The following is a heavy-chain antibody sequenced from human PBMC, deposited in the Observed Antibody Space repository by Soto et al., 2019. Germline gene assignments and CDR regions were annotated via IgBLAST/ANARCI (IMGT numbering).Heavy chain of an antibody. D-gene: IGHD3-3*01. Sequence: LRLSCAASGFTFSSYAMHWVRQSPGKGLEWVAVISYDGSNKYYADSVKGRFTISRDNSKNTLYLQMNSLRAEDTAVYYCARNVHITIFGVGRSEDAFDIWGQGTMVTVSS. CDR1: GFTFSSYA. CDR2: ISYDGSNK. V-gene: IGHV3-30-3*01. CDR3: ARNVHITIFGVGRSEDAFDI. J-gene: IGHJ3*02.